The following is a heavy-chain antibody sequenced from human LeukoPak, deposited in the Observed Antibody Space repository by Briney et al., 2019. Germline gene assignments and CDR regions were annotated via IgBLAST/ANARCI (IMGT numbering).Heavy chain of an antibody. CDR2: INPNSGGT. D-gene: IGHD6-19*01. Sequence: PLASVTVSCTASGYTFTSYYMHWVRQAPGQGLEWMGWINPNSGGTNYAQKFQGWVTMTRDTSISTAYMELSRLRSDDTAVYYCARAFRGGSSGWYGYWGQGTLVTVSS. J-gene: IGHJ4*02. CDR3: ARAFRGGSSGWYGY. V-gene: IGHV1-2*04. CDR1: GYTFTSYY.